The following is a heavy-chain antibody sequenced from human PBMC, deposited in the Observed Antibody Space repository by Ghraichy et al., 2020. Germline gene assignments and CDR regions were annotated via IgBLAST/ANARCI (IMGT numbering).Heavy chain of an antibody. CDR3: ARGSTVVRFYYYDGMDV. CDR2: ITSSSRTI. Sequence: GSLRLSCVGSGFTFSSYSMNWVRQSPGKGLEWVSYITSSSRTIFYADSVKGRFTISRDNAQNSLYLQMNSLRDEDTAEYYCARGSTVVRFYYYDGMDVWGQGTTVTVSS. V-gene: IGHV3-48*02. CDR1: GFTFSSYS. D-gene: IGHD4-23*01. J-gene: IGHJ6*02.